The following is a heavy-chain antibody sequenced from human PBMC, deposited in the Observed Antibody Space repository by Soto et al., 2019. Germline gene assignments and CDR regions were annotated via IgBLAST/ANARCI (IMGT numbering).Heavy chain of an antibody. V-gene: IGHV1-18*01. J-gene: IGHJ6*02. CDR1: GYTFTSYG. D-gene: IGHD3-10*01. Sequence: QVKLVQSGAEVKKPGASVKVSCKASGYTFTSYGITWVRQAPGQGLEWMGWISAYNGNTNYAQKLQGRVTMTTDTSTSTADMELRSLRSDDTAVYSCARDNGFGESDVWGQGTTVAVSS. CDR2: ISAYNGNT. CDR3: ARDNGFGESDV.